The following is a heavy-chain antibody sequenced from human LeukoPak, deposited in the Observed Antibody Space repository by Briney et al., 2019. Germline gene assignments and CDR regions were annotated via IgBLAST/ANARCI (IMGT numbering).Heavy chain of an antibody. Sequence: SETLSLTCTVSGGSINNYFWSWIRQPPGKGLEWIGYVYYIGSTNYNLSLKSRVTISVDTSKNQFSLRLSSVTAADTAVYYCAREALLWFGEGGWFDPWGQEPWSPSPQ. CDR1: GGSINNYF. J-gene: IGHJ5*02. CDR3: AREALLWFGEGGWFDP. CDR2: VYYIGST. V-gene: IGHV4-59*12. D-gene: IGHD3-10*01.